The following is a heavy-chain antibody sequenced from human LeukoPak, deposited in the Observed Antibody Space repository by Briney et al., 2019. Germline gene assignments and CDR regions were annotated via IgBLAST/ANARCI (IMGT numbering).Heavy chain of an antibody. J-gene: IGHJ4*02. CDR1: GFTFSSYG. Sequence: GRSLRLSCAASGFTFSSYGMHWVRQAPGKGLEWVAVIWYDGSNKYYADSVKGRFTVSRDNAKNSLYVQINSLRVEDTAVYYCARVGYYGDGFDYWGQGILVTVSS. CDR2: IWYDGSNK. V-gene: IGHV3-33*01. D-gene: IGHD3-22*01. CDR3: ARVGYYGDGFDY.